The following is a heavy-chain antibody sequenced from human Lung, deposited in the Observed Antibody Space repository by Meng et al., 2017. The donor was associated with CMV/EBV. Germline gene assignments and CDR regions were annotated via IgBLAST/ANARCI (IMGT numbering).Heavy chain of an antibody. V-gene: IGHV3-23*01. CDR3: AKVVSYDFWSGYSPVDY. Sequence: EVQLLESGGGLVQPGGSLISSCAASGCTFSRYAMSWVRQAPGKGLEWVSAISGSGGSTYYADSVKGRFTISRDNSKNTLYLKMNSLRAEDTAVYYCAKVVSYDFWSGYSPVDYWGQGTLVTVAS. CDR2: ISGSGGST. CDR1: GCTFSRYA. J-gene: IGHJ4*02. D-gene: IGHD3-3*01.